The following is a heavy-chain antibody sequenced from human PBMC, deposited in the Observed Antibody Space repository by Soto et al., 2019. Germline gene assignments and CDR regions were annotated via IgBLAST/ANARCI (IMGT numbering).Heavy chain of an antibody. Sequence: HGGSLRLSCAASGFTFSSYEMNWVRQAPGKGLEWVSYISSSGSTIYYADSVKGRFTISRDNAKNSLYLQMNSLRAEDTAVYYCARGIVHYDFWSGYYYYYYGMDVWGQGTTVTVSS. CDR3: ARGIVHYDFWSGYYYYYYGMDV. V-gene: IGHV3-48*03. CDR2: ISSSGSTI. CDR1: GFTFSSYE. D-gene: IGHD3-3*01. J-gene: IGHJ6*02.